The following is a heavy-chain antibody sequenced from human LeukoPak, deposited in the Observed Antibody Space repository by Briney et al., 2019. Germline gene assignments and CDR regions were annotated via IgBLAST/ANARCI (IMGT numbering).Heavy chain of an antibody. J-gene: IGHJ4*02. CDR3: ARDKAHLAAAGFIDY. CDR2: IKQDGSEK. CDR1: GFTLSSYW. D-gene: IGHD6-13*01. Sequence: GGSLRLSCVASGFTLSSYWMSWVRQAPGKGLEWVTNIKQDGSEKYYVDSVMGRFTISRDNAKNSLYLQMNSLRAEDTAVYYCARDKAHLAAAGFIDYWGQGTLATVSS. V-gene: IGHV3-7*01.